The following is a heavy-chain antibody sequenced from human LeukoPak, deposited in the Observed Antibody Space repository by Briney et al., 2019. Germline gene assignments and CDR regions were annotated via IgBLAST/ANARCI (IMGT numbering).Heavy chain of an antibody. Sequence: GGSLRLSCAASGFTFSSYWMHWVRQAPGKGLVWVSHINSDGSSTSYADSVKGRFTISRDNAKSTLYLQMNSLRAEDTAVYYCARALFLGDWFDPWGQGTLVTVSS. D-gene: IGHD3-16*01. CDR2: INSDGSST. CDR1: GFTFSSYW. J-gene: IGHJ5*02. CDR3: ARALFLGDWFDP. V-gene: IGHV3-74*01.